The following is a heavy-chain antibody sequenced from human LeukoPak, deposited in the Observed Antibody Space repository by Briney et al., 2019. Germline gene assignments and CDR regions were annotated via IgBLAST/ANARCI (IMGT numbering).Heavy chain of an antibody. CDR1: GGSFSGYY. V-gene: IGHV4-34*01. D-gene: IGHD2-2*02. J-gene: IGHJ4*02. Sequence: SETLSLTCAVDGGSFSGYYWSWIRQPPGKGLEWIGEINHSGSTNYNPSLKSRVTISVDTSKNQFSLKLSSVTAADTAVYYCARGCSSTSCYTGFDYWGQGTLVTVSS. CDR3: ARGCSSTSCYTGFDY. CDR2: INHSGST.